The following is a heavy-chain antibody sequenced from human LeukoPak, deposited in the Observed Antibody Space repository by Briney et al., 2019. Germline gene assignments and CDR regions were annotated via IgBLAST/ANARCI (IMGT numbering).Heavy chain of an antibody. CDR1: GFTFDDYA. J-gene: IGHJ4*02. Sequence: GGSLRLSCAASGFTFDDYAMHWVRQAPGKGLEWVSGISWNSGSIGYADSVKGRFTISRDNAKNSLYLQMNSLRAEDTALYYCAKPGGVLWFGELLESPFDYWGQGTLDTVSS. CDR2: ISWNSGSI. V-gene: IGHV3-9*01. D-gene: IGHD3-10*01. CDR3: AKPGGVLWFGELLESPFDY.